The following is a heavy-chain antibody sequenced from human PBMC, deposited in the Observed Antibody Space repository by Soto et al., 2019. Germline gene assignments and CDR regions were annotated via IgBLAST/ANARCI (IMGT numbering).Heavy chain of an antibody. Sequence: PGGSLRLSCAASGFTFDDYAMHWVRQAPGKCLEWVSGISWNSGSIGYADSVKGRFTISGDNAKNSLYLQMNSLRAEDTALYYCAKPPASGLNSKYYYAMDVWGQGTTVTVSS. CDR2: ISWNSGSI. CDR1: GFTFDDYA. J-gene: IGHJ6*02. CDR3: AKPPASGLNSKYYYAMDV. V-gene: IGHV3-9*01.